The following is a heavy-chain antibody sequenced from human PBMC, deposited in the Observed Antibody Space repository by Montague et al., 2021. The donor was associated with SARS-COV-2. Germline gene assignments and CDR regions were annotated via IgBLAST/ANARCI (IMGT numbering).Heavy chain of an antibody. J-gene: IGHJ6*02. Sequence: SETLSLTCAVYGGSFSGYYWSWIRQPPGKGLEWIGEINHSGSTNYNPLLKSRVTISVDTSKNQFSLKLSSVTAADTAVYYCARVDSYWLRIPYYHYGMDVWGQGTTVTVSS. D-gene: IGHD5-12*01. CDR2: INHSGST. CDR3: ARVDSYWLRIPYYHYGMDV. CDR1: GGSFSGYY. V-gene: IGHV4-34*01.